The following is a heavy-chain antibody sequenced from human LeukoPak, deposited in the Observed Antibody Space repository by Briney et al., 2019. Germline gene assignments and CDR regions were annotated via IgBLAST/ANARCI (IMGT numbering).Heavy chain of an antibody. Sequence: GGSLRLSCAASGFTFSSYAIHWVRQAPGKGLEWVAVISYDGSNKYYADSVKGRFTISRDNSKNTLYLQMNSLRAEGTAVYYCARGRFGELSHFDYWGQGTLVTVSS. CDR2: ISYDGSNK. CDR3: ARGRFGELSHFDY. D-gene: IGHD3-10*01. CDR1: GFTFSSYA. J-gene: IGHJ4*02. V-gene: IGHV3-30*04.